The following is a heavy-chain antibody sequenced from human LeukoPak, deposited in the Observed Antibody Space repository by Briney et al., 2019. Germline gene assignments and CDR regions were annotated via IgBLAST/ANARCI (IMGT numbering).Heavy chain of an antibody. CDR1: GGSFSGYY. V-gene: IGHV4-34*01. D-gene: IGHD1-14*01. CDR2: INHSGST. J-gene: IGHJ2*01. CDR3: ASVGSYWYFDL. Sequence: PSETLSLTCAVYGGSFSGYYWSWIRQPPGKGLEWIGEINHSGSTNYNPSLKSRVTISVDTSKNQFSLKLSSVTAADTAVYYCASVGSYWYFDLWGRGTLVTVSS.